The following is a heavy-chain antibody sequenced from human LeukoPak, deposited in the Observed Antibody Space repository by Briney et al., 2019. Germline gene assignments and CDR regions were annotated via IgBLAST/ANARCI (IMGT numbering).Heavy chain of an antibody. V-gene: IGHV3-23*01. CDR2: NSASGVNA. CDR3: ALSGFGDRDH. CDR1: GFTFSSYG. Sequence: GGSLRLSCAVSGFTFSSYGIHWVRQAPGKGLEWVSTNSASGVNAYYADSVKGRFTISRDNSKNMVYLQMDSLRAEDTAVYYCALSGFGDRDHWGQGTLVTVSS. D-gene: IGHD3-22*01. J-gene: IGHJ4*02.